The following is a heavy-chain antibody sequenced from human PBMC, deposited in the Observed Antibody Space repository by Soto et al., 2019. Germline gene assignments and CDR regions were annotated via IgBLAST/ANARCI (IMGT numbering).Heavy chain of an antibody. CDR3: ASANWAYAFDT. D-gene: IGHD2-15*01. V-gene: IGHV4-30-4*01. CDR2: IHYRGNT. J-gene: IGHJ3*02. CDR1: GGSSLTAEYY. Sequence: QVQLQESGPGLVKPSQTLSLPCTVSGGSSLTAEYYWGWIRQPPGWGLGWIGYIHYRGNTFYNPSLKSRLSLSIDTSENQFSLKLTSVTAADTAVYFCASANWAYAFDTWGQGTLVAVSS.